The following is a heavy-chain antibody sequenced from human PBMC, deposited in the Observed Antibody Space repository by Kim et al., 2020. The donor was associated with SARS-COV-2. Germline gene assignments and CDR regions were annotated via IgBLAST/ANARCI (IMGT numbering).Heavy chain of an antibody. CDR1: GFTFGDYA. V-gene: IGHV3-49*04. CDR3: TRVAYGDSPYFYYGMDV. CDR2: IRSKAYGGTT. J-gene: IGHJ6*02. D-gene: IGHD4-17*01. Sequence: GGSLRLSCTASGFTFGDYAMSWVRQAPGKGLEWVGFIRSKAYGGTTENAASVKGRFTISREDSKGIAYLQMNSLKTEDTAVYFCTRVAYGDSPYFYYGMDVWGQGTTFTVSS.